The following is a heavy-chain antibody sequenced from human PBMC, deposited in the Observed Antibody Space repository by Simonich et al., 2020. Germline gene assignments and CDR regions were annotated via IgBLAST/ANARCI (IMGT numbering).Heavy chain of an antibody. CDR1: GYTFTGYY. CDR3: ARVPGIYYYYGMDV. J-gene: IGHJ6*02. CDR2: INPNSGGT. Sequence: GAEVKKPGASVKVSCKASGYTFTGYYMHWVRQAPGQGLEWMGRINPNSGGTNYAQKFQGRVTMTRDTSLSTAYMELSRRRSDDTAVYYCARVPGIYYYYGMDVWGQGTTVTVSS. D-gene: IGHD3-10*01. V-gene: IGHV1-2*06.